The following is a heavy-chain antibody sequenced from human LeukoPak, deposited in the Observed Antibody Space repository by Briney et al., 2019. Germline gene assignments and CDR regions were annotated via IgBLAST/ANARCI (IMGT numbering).Heavy chain of an antibody. V-gene: IGHV4-4*02. CDR1: GGFISSSNW. CDR2: IYHSGST. D-gene: IGHD3-3*01. CDR3: GTNPLEWLFRFDP. Sequence: SGTLSLTCAVSGGFISSSNWWSWVRQPPGKGLEWIGEIYHSGSTNYNPSLKSRVTISVDKSKNQFSLKLSSVTAADTAVYYCGTNPLEWLFRFDPWGQGTLATVSS. J-gene: IGHJ5*02.